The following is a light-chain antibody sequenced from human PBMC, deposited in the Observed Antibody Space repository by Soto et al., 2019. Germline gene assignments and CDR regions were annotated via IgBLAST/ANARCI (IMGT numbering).Light chain of an antibody. Sequence: QSALTQPPSASGSPGQSVTLSCTGTSSDVGGYGYVSWYQQHPGKAPKLIIYEVTKRPSGVPDRFSGAKSGNTASLTVSGLQAEDEATYYCRSYAGSNNVIFGGGTKLTVL. V-gene: IGLV2-8*01. J-gene: IGLJ2*01. CDR3: RSYAGSNNVI. CDR1: SSDVGGYGY. CDR2: EVT.